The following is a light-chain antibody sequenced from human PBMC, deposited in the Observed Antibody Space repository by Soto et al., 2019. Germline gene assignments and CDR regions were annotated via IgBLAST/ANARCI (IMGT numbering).Light chain of an antibody. Sequence: EIVLTQSPGTLSLSPGESATLSCGASQSVSSRFLAWYQQKPGRAPRVLIYDASNRATGIPARFSGSGSGTDFTLTISSLEPEDFAVYYCQQRSNWITFGQGTRREI. CDR1: QSVSSRF. V-gene: IGKV3D-20*02. CDR2: DAS. J-gene: IGKJ5*01. CDR3: QQRSNWIT.